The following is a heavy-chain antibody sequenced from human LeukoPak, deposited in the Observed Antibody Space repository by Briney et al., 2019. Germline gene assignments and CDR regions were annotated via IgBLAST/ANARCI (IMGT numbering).Heavy chain of an antibody. J-gene: IGHJ4*02. CDR3: ARAYGSGSSYHPDY. CDR1: GYTFTGYY. D-gene: IGHD3-10*01. CDR2: INPNSGGT. V-gene: IGHV1-2*02. Sequence: ASVKVSCKASGYTFTGYYMHWVRQAPGQGLEWMGWINPNSGGTNSSQKFQDRVTLTRDTSISTAYMELVSLRSDDTAIYYCARAYGSGSSYHPDYWGQGTLVTVSS.